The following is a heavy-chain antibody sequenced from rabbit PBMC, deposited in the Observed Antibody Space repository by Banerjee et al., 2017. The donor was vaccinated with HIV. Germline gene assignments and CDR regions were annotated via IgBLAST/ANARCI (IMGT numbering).Heavy chain of an antibody. D-gene: IGHD2-1*01. CDR2: IYAGASGST. CDR1: GFSFSSGYD. V-gene: IGHV1S40*01. Sequence: QQLVESGGGLVKPGASLTLTCKASGFSFSSGYDMCWVRQAPGKGLEWIACIYAGASGSTYYASWAKGRFTISKTSSTTVTLQMTSLTAADTATYFCARVLSYDDFGDGGYYFDLWGQGTLVTVS. CDR3: ARVLSYDDFGDGGYYFDL. J-gene: IGHJ4*01.